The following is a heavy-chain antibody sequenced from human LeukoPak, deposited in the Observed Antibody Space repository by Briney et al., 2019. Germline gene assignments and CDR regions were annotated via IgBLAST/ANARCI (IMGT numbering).Heavy chain of an antibody. V-gene: IGHV1-18*01. CDR3: ARDSSAGYFDY. J-gene: IGHJ4*02. CDR1: GYTFTSYG. Sequence: ASVKVSCKASGYTFTSYGISWVRQAPGQGLEWMGWISAYNGNTNYAQKPQGRVTMTTDTSTSTAYMELRRLRSDDTAVYYCARDSSAGYFDYWGQGTLVTVSS. CDR2: ISAYNGNT.